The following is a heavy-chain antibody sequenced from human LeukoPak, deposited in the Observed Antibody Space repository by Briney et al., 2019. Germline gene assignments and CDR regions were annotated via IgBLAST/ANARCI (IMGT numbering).Heavy chain of an antibody. V-gene: IGHV3-21*04. CDR2: ISSSSSYI. CDR3: AKGLGAYCSSTSCYND. J-gene: IGHJ4*02. CDR1: GFTFSSYS. Sequence: GGSLRLSCAASGFTFSSYSMNWVRQAPGKGLEWVSSISSSSSYIYYADSVKGRFTISRDNSKNTLYLQMNSLRAEDTAVYYCAKGLGAYCSSTSCYNDWGQGTLVTVSS. D-gene: IGHD2-2*02.